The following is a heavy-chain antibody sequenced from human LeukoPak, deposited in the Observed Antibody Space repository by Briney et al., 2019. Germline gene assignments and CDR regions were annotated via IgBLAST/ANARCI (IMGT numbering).Heavy chain of an antibody. J-gene: IGHJ4*02. CDR2: IYTSGST. V-gene: IGHV4-4*07. D-gene: IGHD5-18*01. CDR1: GGFISSYY. CDR3: ARSGYSYGSDY. Sequence: SETLPLTCTVSGGFISSYYWSWIRQPAGKGLEWIGRIYTSGSTNYNPSLKSRVTMSVDTSKNQFSLKLSSVTAADTAVYYCARSGYSYGSDYWGQGTLVTVSS.